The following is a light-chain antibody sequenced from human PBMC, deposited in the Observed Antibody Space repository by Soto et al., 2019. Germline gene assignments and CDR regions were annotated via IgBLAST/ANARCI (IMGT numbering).Light chain of an antibody. J-gene: IGKJ3*01. CDR1: QSIGRY. Sequence: EIVLTQSPSTLSLSPGQRATLSCRASQSIGRYVAWYQQRPGQTPRLLIYDALYRATGIPASFSVSGSGTDFTLTISTLQPDDVAVYYCQQHNDWSRCTFGPGTKLDVQ. CDR3: QQHNDWSRCT. CDR2: DAL. V-gene: IGKV3-11*01.